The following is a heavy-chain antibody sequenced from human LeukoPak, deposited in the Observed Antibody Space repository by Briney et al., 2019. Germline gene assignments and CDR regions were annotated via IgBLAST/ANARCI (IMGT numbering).Heavy chain of an antibody. J-gene: IGHJ4*02. Sequence: GESLKISCEGSGGSFTKFWIGWVRQMPGKGLELMGIIYPADSDTRYSPSFQGQVTISADKSISTAYLQWSSLKTSDTAMYYCARYYCSGGSCYPSYFDYWGQGTLVTVSS. V-gene: IGHV5-51*01. CDR2: IYPADSDT. CDR3: ARYYCSGGSCYPSYFDY. D-gene: IGHD2-15*01. CDR1: GGSFTKFW.